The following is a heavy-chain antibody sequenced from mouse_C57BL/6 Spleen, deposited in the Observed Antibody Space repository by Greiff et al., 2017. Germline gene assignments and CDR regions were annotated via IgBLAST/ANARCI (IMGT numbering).Heavy chain of an antibody. CDR3: AGVYYDYDGAMDY. CDR1: GYAFSSSW. J-gene: IGHJ4*01. CDR2: IYPGDGDT. Sequence: QVQLQQSGPELVKPGASVKISCKASGYAFSSSWMNWVKQRPGKGLEWIGRIYPGDGDTNYNGKFKGKATLTADKSSSTAYMQLSSLTSEDSAVYFCAGVYYDYDGAMDYWGQGTSVTVSS. D-gene: IGHD2-4*01. V-gene: IGHV1-82*01.